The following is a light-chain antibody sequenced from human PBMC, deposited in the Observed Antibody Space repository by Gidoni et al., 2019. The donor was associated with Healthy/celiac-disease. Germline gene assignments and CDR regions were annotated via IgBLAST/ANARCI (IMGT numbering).Light chain of an antibody. J-gene: IGKJ4*01. V-gene: IGKV1-39*01. CDR3: QQRYSTPLT. CDR1: QSISSY. CDR2: AAS. Sequence: DSQMTQSPSSLSASVGYRVTITCRASQSISSYLNWYQQKPGKAPNLLIYAASSFQSGVPSRFRSSGSATDYTLTIISLQPEDFSTYYCQQRYSTPLTFGGGTKVEIK.